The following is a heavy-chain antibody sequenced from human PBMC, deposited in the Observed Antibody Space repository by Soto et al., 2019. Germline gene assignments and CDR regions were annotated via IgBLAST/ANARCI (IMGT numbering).Heavy chain of an antibody. J-gene: IGHJ5*02. CDR3: ARGKEPPKGWFDP. CDR1: GGSISSYY. V-gene: IGHV4-59*01. CDR2: IYYSGST. Sequence: SETLSLTCTVSGGSISSYYWSWIRQPPGKGLEWIGYIYYSGSTNYNPSLKSRVTISVDTSKNQFSLKLSSVTAADTAVYYCARGKEPPKGWFDPWGQGTLVTVSS.